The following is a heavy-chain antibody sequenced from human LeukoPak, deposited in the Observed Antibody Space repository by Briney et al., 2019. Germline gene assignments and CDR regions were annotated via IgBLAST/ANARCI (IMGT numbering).Heavy chain of an antibody. CDR3: ASRSGSYGGFDY. Sequence: ASVKVSCTASGYTFTSYDINWVRQATGQGLEWMGWMNPNSGNTGYAQKFQGRVTMTRNTSISTAYMELSSLRSEDTAVYYCASRSGSYGGFDYWGQGTLVTVSS. CDR1: GYTFTSYD. V-gene: IGHV1-8*01. CDR2: MNPNSGNT. D-gene: IGHD1-26*01. J-gene: IGHJ4*02.